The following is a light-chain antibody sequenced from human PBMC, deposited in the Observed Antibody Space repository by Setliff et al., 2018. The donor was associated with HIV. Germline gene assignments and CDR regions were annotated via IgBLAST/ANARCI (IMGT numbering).Light chain of an antibody. CDR3: TSYTSSSTLLYL. CDR1: SSDVGGSSY. J-gene: IGLJ1*01. V-gene: IGLV2-14*01. Sequence: QSVLAQPASVSGSPGQSITISCTGTSSDVGGSSYVSWYQQHPGKAPKLMIYEVSNRPSWVSNRFSGSKSGNTASLTISGLQTEDGGDYYCTSYTSSSTLLYLFGAGTKVTVL. CDR2: EVS.